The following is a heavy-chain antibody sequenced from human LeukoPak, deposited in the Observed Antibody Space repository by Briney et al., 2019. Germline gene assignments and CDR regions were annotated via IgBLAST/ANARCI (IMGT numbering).Heavy chain of an antibody. J-gene: IGHJ4*02. D-gene: IGHD6-13*01. CDR2: ISTGITYT. CDR3: ARGGTSWYDY. CDR1: GFTFSDYY. V-gene: IGHV3-11*05. Sequence: GGSLRLSCAASGFTFSDYYMSWIRQAPGKGLEWVSYISTGITYTNYADSVKGRFTISRDNAKNSLYLQMNSLRAEDTAVYYCARGGTSWYDYWGQGTLVTVSS.